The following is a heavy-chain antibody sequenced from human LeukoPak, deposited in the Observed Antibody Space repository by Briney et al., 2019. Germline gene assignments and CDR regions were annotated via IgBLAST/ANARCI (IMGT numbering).Heavy chain of an antibody. CDR2: IRTTAEGA. CDR1: GFTFSSYA. J-gene: IGHJ3*02. V-gene: IGHV3-23*01. CDR3: ARDLIVGANHDAFDI. Sequence: GGSLRLSCAASGFTFSSYAMGWVRQAPGKGLEWISNIRTTAEGAKYAYYADSVKGRFTISRDNSKNTLYLQMNSLRAEDTAVYYCARDLIVGANHDAFDIWGQGTMVTVSS. D-gene: IGHD1-26*01.